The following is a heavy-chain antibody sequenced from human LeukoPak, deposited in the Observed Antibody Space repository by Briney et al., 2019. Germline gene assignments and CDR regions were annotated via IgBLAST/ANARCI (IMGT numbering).Heavy chain of an antibody. CDR1: GFTFSSYW. CDR3: GKDPNGGYIGAFDF. Sequence: PGGSLRLSCAASGFTFSSYWMSWVRQAPGKGLEWVANIKQDGSEKYYVDSVKGRFTISRDNAKNSLYLQMNSLRAEDTAVYYCGKDPNGGYIGAFDFWGQGTMVTVSS. D-gene: IGHD5-12*01. V-gene: IGHV3-7*01. J-gene: IGHJ3*01. CDR2: IKQDGSEK.